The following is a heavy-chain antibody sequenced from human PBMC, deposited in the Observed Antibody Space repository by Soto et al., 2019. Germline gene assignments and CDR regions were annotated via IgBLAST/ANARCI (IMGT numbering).Heavy chain of an antibody. CDR2: IYHSGST. CDR3: ARLRVQLALFFDY. Sequence: PSETLSLTCTVSGGCISSYYWSWIRQPPGKGLEYIGYIYHSGSTNYNPSLKSRVTISVDTSKNQFSLKLSSVTAADTAVYYCARLRVQLALFFDYWAQGAQVTVSS. J-gene: IGHJ4*02. D-gene: IGHD5-18*01. V-gene: IGHV4-59*08. CDR1: GGCISSYY.